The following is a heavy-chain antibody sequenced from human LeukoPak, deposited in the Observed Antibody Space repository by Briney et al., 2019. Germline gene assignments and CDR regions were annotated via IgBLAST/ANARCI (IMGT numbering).Heavy chain of an antibody. CDR2: MYHSGST. CDR3: ASLTTAEAFDI. V-gene: IGHV4-38-2*02. CDR1: NYSISTDYY. J-gene: IGHJ3*02. Sequence: ASETLSLTCTVSNYSISTDYYWGWIRQPPGKGLEWIGTMYHSGSTYYNPSLKSRVTISVDTSKNQFSLKLSSVTAADTAVYYCASLTTAEAFDIWGQGTMVTVSS. D-gene: IGHD3-22*01.